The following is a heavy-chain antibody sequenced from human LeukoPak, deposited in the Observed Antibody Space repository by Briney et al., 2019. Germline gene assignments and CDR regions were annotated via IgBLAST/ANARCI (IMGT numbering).Heavy chain of an antibody. CDR1: GFTFSSYA. J-gene: IGHJ5*02. CDR3: ARAPRLGESIIRNPLGYWFDP. CDR2: ISYDGSNK. V-gene: IGHV3-30*04. Sequence: GGSLRLSCAASGFTFSSYAMHWVRQAPGKGLEWVAVISYDGSNKYYADSVKGRFTISRDNSKNTLYLQMNSLRAEDTAVYYCARAPRLGESIIRNPLGYWFDPWGQGTLVTVSS. D-gene: IGHD3-16*01.